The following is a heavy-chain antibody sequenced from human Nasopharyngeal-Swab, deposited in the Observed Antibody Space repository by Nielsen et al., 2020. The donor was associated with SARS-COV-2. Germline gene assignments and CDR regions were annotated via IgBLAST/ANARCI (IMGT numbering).Heavy chain of an antibody. CDR2: VSGSGGTT. D-gene: IGHD2-15*01. CDR3: AKDRYCSGGACYFSGFDY. J-gene: IGHJ4*02. Sequence: WLRQPPGKGLEWVSGVSGSGGTTKYADSVKGRFTISRDNSKNKLYPQMHSLRVEDTAVYYCAKDRYCSGGACYFSGFDYWGLGTLVTVSS. V-gene: IGHV3-23*01.